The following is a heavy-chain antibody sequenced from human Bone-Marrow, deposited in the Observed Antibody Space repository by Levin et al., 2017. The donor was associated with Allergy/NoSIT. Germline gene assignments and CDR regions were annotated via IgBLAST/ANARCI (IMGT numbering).Heavy chain of an antibody. V-gene: IGHV2-5*02. CDR3: AHTVSDYGVIASPFDF. CDR2: IYWDDDK. J-gene: IGHJ4*02. CDR1: GFSLSTNGVG. Sequence: VSGPTLVKHTQTLTLTCTFSGFSLSTNGVGVGWIRQPPRKALEWLALIYWDDDKRYSPSLRHRLTITKDTSKNQVVLTITNMDPVDTTTYSCAHTVSDYGVIASPFDFWGQGSLVTVSS. D-gene: IGHD4-17*01.